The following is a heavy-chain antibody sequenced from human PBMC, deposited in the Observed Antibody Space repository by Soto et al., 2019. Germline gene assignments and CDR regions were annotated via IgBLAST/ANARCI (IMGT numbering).Heavy chain of an antibody. V-gene: IGHV4-59*01. D-gene: IGHD5-18*01. CDR2: IYYSGST. CDR1: GDSMTSYY. J-gene: IGHJ6*02. Sequence: PSETLSLTCTVSGDSMTSYYWSWIRQPPGKGLEWIGYIYYSGSTNYNPSLKSRVTISVDTSKNQFSLNLTSVTAADTAVYFCARDRNRGDSYLGDYYYYGMDVWGQGTTVSVSS. CDR3: ARDRNRGDSYLGDYYYYGMDV.